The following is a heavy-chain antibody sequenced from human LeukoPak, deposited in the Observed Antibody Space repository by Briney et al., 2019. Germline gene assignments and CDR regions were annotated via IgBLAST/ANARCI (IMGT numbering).Heavy chain of an antibody. J-gene: IGHJ4*02. CDR3: ARADFVVTTTFVDH. D-gene: IGHD2-2*01. CDR2: ISSSSSTI. V-gene: IGHV3-48*02. CDR1: GFTFSSYS. Sequence: PGGSLRLSCAASGFTFSSYSMNWVRQAPGKGLEWVSYISSSSSTIYYADSVKGRFTISRDNAKNSLYLQMNSLRDEDTAVYYCARADFVVTTTFVDHWGQGTLVTVSS.